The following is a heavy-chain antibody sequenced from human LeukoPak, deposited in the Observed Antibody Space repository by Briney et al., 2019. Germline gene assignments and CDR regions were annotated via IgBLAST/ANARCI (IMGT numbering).Heavy chain of an antibody. CDR2: IYTSGST. Sequence: SETLSLTCTVSGGSISSYYWSWIRQPAGKGLEWIGRIYTSGSTNYNPSLKSRVTISVDTSKNQFSLKLSSVTAADTAVYYCARAPRTTRDPDAFDIWGQGTMVTVSS. CDR3: ARAPRTTRDPDAFDI. V-gene: IGHV4-4*07. D-gene: IGHD1-1*01. J-gene: IGHJ3*02. CDR1: GGSISSYY.